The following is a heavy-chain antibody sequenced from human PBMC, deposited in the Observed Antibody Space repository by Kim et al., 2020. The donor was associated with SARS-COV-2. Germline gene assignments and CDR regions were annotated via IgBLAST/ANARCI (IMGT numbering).Heavy chain of an antibody. V-gene: IGHV3-53*01. CDR3: ARERITIFGVVIGFDY. Sequence: SVKGRFTISRDNSKNTLYLQMNSLRAEDTAVYYCARERITIFGVVIGFDYWGQGTLVTVSS. D-gene: IGHD3-3*01. J-gene: IGHJ4*02.